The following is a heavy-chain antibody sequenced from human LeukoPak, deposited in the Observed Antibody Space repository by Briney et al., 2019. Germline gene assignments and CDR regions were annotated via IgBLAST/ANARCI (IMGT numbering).Heavy chain of an antibody. D-gene: IGHD6-19*01. CDR3: ARDAPTQWLALDY. J-gene: IGHJ4*02. Sequence: GGSLRLSCAASGFTVSGNYMNWVRQAPGKGLEWVSIIYPNGYTYYADSVKGRFTISRDNSKNTLYLQMNSLRAEDTAVYYCARDAPTQWLALDYWGQGTLVTVSS. CDR1: GFTVSGNY. V-gene: IGHV3-53*01. CDR2: IYPNGYT.